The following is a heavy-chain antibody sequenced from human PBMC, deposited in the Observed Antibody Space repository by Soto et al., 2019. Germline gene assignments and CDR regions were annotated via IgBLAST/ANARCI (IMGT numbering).Heavy chain of an antibody. CDR1: GFTFADSA. CDR2: IRSTAYGGAT. J-gene: IGHJ6*04. Sequence: GGSLRLSCTGSGFTFADSALSWFRQAPGKGLEWVGFIRSTAYGGATQYAASVKGRFTISRDDSNNIAYLQMNSLKTEDTAVYYCTSEVSYSSGTDVGGKGTTVPVPS. CDR3: TSEVSYSSGTDV. V-gene: IGHV3-49*03.